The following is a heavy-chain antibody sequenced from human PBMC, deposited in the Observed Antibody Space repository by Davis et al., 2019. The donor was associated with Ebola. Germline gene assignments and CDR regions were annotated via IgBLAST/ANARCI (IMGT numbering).Heavy chain of an antibody. CDR2: ISSSSSYI. J-gene: IGHJ4*02. CDR3: ARGILGYCSSTSCYLFDY. V-gene: IGHV3-21*01. CDR1: GFTFSSYS. Sequence: PGGSLRLSCAASGFTFSSYSMNWVRQAPGKGLEWVSSISSSSSYIYYADSVKGRFTISRDNAKNSLYLQMNSLRAEDTAVYYCARGILGYCSSTSCYLFDYWGQGTLVTVSS. D-gene: IGHD2-2*01.